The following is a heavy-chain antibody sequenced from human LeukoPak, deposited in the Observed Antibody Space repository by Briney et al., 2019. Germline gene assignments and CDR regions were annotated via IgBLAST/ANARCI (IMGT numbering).Heavy chain of an antibody. Sequence: SVKVSCKASGGTFSSYAISWVRQAPGQGLEWMGGIIPIFGTANYAQKFQGRVTITADESTSTAYMELSSLRSADTAVYYCARDPRGNPKGGYYYYGMDVWGQGTTVTVSS. V-gene: IGHV1-69*13. CDR2: IIPIFGTA. J-gene: IGHJ6*02. D-gene: IGHD4-23*01. CDR1: GGTFSSYA. CDR3: ARDPRGNPKGGYYYYGMDV.